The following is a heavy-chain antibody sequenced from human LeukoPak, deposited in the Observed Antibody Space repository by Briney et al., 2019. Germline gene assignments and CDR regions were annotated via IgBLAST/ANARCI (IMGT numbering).Heavy chain of an antibody. V-gene: IGHV3-23*01. Sequence: PGGSLRLSCAASGFTFSNYAVGWVRQALGRGLEWVSAISNSGGRTYYADSVKGRFTISRDNSKNTLYLQMNSLRDDDAGVYYCAKRMGYDFGHFDYWGQGALVTVSS. CDR3: AKRMGYDFGHFDY. J-gene: IGHJ4*02. D-gene: IGHD2/OR15-2a*01. CDR2: ISNSGGRT. CDR1: GFTFSNYA.